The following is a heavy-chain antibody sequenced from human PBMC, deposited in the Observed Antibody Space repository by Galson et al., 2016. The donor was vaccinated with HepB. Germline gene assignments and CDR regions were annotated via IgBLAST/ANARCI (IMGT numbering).Heavy chain of an antibody. D-gene: IGHD3-3*01. CDR1: GFTFSNYW. Sequence: SLRLSCAVSGFTFSNYWMHWVRQAPGKGLLWISRVNGDGTNIAYADSVTGRFTISRDNAKNSPYLQMNSLRAEDTAVYYCARDRSRFSSGYYTGARDVFAIWGQGTVVTGSS. J-gene: IGHJ3*02. CDR2: VNGDGTNI. CDR3: ARDRSRFSSGYYTGARDVFAI. V-gene: IGHV3-74*01.